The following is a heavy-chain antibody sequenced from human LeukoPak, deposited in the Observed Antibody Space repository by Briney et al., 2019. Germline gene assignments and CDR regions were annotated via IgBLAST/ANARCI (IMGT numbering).Heavy chain of an antibody. V-gene: IGHV3-23*01. J-gene: IGHJ4*02. CDR1: GFTFSSYA. D-gene: IGHD3-10*01. Sequence: GGSLRLSCAASGFTFSSYAMSWVRQAPGKGLEWVSAISGSGGTIYYADSVKGRFTISRDNAKNSLYLQMNSLRAEDTAVYYCARVLDGIAGSGSYSYFDYWGQGTLVTVSS. CDR2: ISGSGGTI. CDR3: ARVLDGIAGSGSYSYFDY.